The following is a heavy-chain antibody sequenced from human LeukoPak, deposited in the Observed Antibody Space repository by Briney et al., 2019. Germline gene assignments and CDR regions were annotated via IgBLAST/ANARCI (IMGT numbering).Heavy chain of an antibody. CDR2: LSGSGITT. J-gene: IGHJ4*01. CDR3: ATGIYSSGWSYFDY. V-gene: IGHV3-23*01. D-gene: IGHD6-19*01. CDR1: GFTFSNSA. Sequence: PGRSLRLSCAASGFTFSNSAMSWVRQAPGKGLEWASTLSGSGITTYYADSVKGRFTISRDNSKNTLYLQMNSLRAEDTAVYYCATGIYSSGWSYFDYWGHGTLVTVSS.